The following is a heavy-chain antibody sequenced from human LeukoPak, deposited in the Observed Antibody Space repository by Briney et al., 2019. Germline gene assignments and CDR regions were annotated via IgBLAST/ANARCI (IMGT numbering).Heavy chain of an antibody. Sequence: PGGALRLSCAASGFTFSSYAMSWVRQAPGEGLEGVSAIRGSGGSTYYADSVKGRFTISRDNSKNTLYLQMNSLRAEDTAVYYCAKDPSSSWDAYYYYGMDVWGQGTTVTVSS. CDR1: GFTFSSYA. CDR2: IRGSGGST. D-gene: IGHD6-13*01. J-gene: IGHJ6*02. V-gene: IGHV3-23*01. CDR3: AKDPSSSWDAYYYYGMDV.